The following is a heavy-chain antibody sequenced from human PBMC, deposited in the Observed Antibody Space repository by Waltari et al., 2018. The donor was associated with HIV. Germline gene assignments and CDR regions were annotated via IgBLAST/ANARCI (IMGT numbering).Heavy chain of an antibody. D-gene: IGHD3-22*01. CDR1: GDSFRDVR. J-gene: IGHJ4*02. CDR3: TVGKSSGYY. V-gene: IGHV3-15*01. Sequence: EVQLVESGGGLVKPGGSIRLSCQASGDSFRDVRLNWVRQAPGEGLECVGQIKSKTEGWTTDYAAPVKGRFTISRDDSKNMLFLEMNSLNTDDTASYYCTVGKSSGYYWGQGTLVTVSS. CDR2: IKSKTEGWTT.